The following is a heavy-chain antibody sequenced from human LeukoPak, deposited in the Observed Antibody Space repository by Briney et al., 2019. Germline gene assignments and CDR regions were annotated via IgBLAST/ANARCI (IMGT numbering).Heavy chain of an antibody. Sequence: ASVRVSCKASGGTFSSYAISWVRQAPGQGLEWMGGIIPIFGTANYAQKFQGRVTITADESTSTAYMELSSLRSEDTAVYYCARSYSYGSYYYYGMDVWGQGTTVTVSS. V-gene: IGHV1-69*13. CDR3: ARSYSYGSYYYYGMDV. J-gene: IGHJ6*02. D-gene: IGHD5-18*01. CDR2: IIPIFGTA. CDR1: GGTFSSYA.